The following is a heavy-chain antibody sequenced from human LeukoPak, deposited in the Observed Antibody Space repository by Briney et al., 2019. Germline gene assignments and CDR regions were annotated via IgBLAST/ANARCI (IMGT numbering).Heavy chain of an antibody. CDR1: GFTFSTSA. CDR2: IQFDGSNK. Sequence: PGGSLRLSCVASGFTFSTSAMHWVRLLPGKGPDWVAFIQFDGSNKYYADSVKGRFTISRDNSKNTLYLQMISLRAEDTAVYYCAKDERGPMVRGVITSDYWGQGTLVTVSS. V-gene: IGHV3-30*02. J-gene: IGHJ4*02. D-gene: IGHD3-10*01. CDR3: AKDERGPMVRGVITSDY.